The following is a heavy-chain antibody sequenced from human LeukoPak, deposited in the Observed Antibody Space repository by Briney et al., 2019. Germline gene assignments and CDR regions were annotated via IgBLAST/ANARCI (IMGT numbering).Heavy chain of an antibody. CDR1: GFTIITQD. CDR2: ISGSGTT. D-gene: IGHD1-26*01. J-gene: IGHJ6*02. CDR3: VKGVGATDYTMDV. V-gene: IGHV3-23*01. Sequence: GVSLRLSCAASGFTIITQDMNWVRQAPGKGLEWVSAISGSGTTYYADSVRGRFTISRDNSKKLLYLQMNGLTGDDTAVYYCVKGVGATDYTMDVWGQGTTVTVSS.